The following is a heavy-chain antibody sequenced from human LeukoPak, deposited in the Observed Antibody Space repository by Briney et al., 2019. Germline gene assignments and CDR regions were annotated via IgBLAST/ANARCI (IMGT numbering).Heavy chain of an antibody. J-gene: IGHJ4*02. Sequence: GGSLTLSCAASGFTFSSYSMNWIRQAPGKGLEWVSYISSSSSTIYYADSVKGRITISRDNAKSSLYLQMNSLRADDMAVYYCASGSRTGEELDYWGQGTLVTVSS. CDR1: GFTFSSYS. CDR2: ISSSSSTI. D-gene: IGHD1-1*01. CDR3: ASGSRTGEELDY. V-gene: IGHV3-48*01.